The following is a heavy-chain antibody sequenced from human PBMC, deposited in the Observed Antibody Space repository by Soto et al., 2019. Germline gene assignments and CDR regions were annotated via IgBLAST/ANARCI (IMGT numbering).Heavy chain of an antibody. D-gene: IGHD3-10*01. CDR1: GYTFTSYA. J-gene: IGHJ6*02. CDR2: INAGNGNT. Sequence: QVQLVQSGAEVKKPGASVKVSCKASGYTFTSYAMHWVRQAPGQRLEWMGWINAGNGNTKYSQKFQGRVTITRDTSASTAYMELSSLRSEDTAVYYCATVIWFGESPYGMDVWGQGTTVTVSS. CDR3: ATVIWFGESPYGMDV. V-gene: IGHV1-3*01.